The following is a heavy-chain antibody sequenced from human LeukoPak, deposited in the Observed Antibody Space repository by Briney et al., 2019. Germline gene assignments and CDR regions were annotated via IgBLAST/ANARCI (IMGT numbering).Heavy chain of an antibody. D-gene: IGHD6-6*01. CDR2: IIPILGIA. Sequence: GSSVKVSCKASGGTFSSYAISWVRQAPGQGLEWMGRIIPILGIANYAQKFQGRVTMTRDTSTSTVYMELSSLRSEDTAVYYCARLLTRYSSSSSGVPNWFDPWGQGTLVTVSS. J-gene: IGHJ5*02. CDR1: GGTFSSYA. V-gene: IGHV1-69*04. CDR3: ARLLTRYSSSSSGVPNWFDP.